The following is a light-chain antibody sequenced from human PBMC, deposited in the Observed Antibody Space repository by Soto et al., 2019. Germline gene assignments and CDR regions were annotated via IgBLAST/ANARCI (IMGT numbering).Light chain of an antibody. Sequence: QSALTQPPSVSGAPGQRVTISCTGSSSNIGAGSDVHWYQQLPGTAPKLLIYGNSNRPSGVPDRFSGSKSGTSASLAITGLQAEDEADYYCQSYDSSLSGDVVFGGGTQLTVL. CDR3: QSYDSSLSGDVV. CDR2: GNS. CDR1: SSNIGAGSD. V-gene: IGLV1-40*01. J-gene: IGLJ2*01.